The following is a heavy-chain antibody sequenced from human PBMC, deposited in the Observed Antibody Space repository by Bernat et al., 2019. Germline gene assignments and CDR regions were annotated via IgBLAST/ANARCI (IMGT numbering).Heavy chain of an antibody. D-gene: IGHD3-10*01. V-gene: IGHV3-23*01. J-gene: IGHJ4*02. CDR1: GFTFSSYA. CDR2: ISGSGGST. Sequence: EVQLLESGGGLVQPGGSLRLSCAASGFTFSSYAMSWVRQAPGKGLEWVSAISGSGGSTYYADSVKGRFTISRDNSKNTLYLQMNSLRAEDTAVYYCANSGYYGSGSYSLNYFDYWGQGTLVTVSS. CDR3: ANSGYYGSGSYSLNYFDY.